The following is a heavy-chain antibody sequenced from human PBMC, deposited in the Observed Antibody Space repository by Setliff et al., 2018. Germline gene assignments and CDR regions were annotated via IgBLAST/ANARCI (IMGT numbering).Heavy chain of an antibody. J-gene: IGHJ3*02. Sequence: VKVSCKASGYTFTSYGVHWVRQAPGQRLEWMGWINAANGNTKYSQKFQGRVTMTRDTSTGTVYMEVSSLRSEDTAVYFCARDRFYNSWSGTSITAPHDAFDIWGQGTTVTVSS. CDR1: GYTFTSYG. V-gene: IGHV1-3*01. CDR3: ARDRFYNSWSGTSITAPHDAFDI. CDR2: INAANGNT. D-gene: IGHD3-3*01.